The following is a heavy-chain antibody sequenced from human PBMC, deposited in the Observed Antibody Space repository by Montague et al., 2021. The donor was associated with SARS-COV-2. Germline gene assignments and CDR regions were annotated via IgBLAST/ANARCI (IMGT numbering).Heavy chain of an antibody. Sequence: SETLSLTCTVSGGSISNYHWNWIRQPPGKGLEWIAYIYYSGSTNYNPSLQSRVTISVETSRDQFSLRLTSVTAADTAVYYCARQLRVRRTWQVGDYNHYGMDVWGQGTTVSVSS. CDR1: GGSISNYH. J-gene: IGHJ6*02. D-gene: IGHD3-10*01. V-gene: IGHV4-59*08. CDR3: ARQLRVRRTWQVGDYNHYGMDV. CDR2: IYYSGST.